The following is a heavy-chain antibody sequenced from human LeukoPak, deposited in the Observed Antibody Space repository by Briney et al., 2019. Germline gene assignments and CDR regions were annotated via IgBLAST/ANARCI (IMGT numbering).Heavy chain of an antibody. CDR1: GFTFSSHG. Sequence: QSGGSLRLSCAASGFTFSSHGMHWVRQAPGKGLEWVAVIWYDGSDKYYADSVKGRFAISRDNSKNTLYLQMNSLRAEDTAVYYCARDLDGLGPDYWGQGTLVTVSS. J-gene: IGHJ4*02. D-gene: IGHD3-10*01. V-gene: IGHV3-33*01. CDR3: ARDLDGLGPDY. CDR2: IWYDGSDK.